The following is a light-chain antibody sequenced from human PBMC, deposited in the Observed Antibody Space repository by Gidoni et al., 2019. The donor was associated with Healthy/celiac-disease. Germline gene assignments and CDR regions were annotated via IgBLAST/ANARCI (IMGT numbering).Light chain of an antibody. J-gene: IGKJ1*01. Sequence: IVMTQSPDSLAVSLAERATINCKSSQSVLYSSNNKNYLAWYQQKPGQPPKLLIYWASTRESGVPDRFSGSGSGTDFTLTISSLQAEDVAVYYCQQYYSTPKTFGQGTKVEIK. CDR3: QQYYSTPKT. CDR1: QSVLYSSNNKNY. CDR2: WAS. V-gene: IGKV4-1*01.